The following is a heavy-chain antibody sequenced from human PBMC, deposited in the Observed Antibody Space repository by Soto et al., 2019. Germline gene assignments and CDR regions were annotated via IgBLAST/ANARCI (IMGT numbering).Heavy chain of an antibody. J-gene: IGHJ3*02. CDR2: IYYSGST. V-gene: IGHV4-59*01. CDR3: VLSGGWLQLFAFDI. CDR1: GGSISSYY. Sequence: TSETLSLTCTVSGGSISSYYWSWIRQPPGKGLEWIGYIYYSGSTNYNPSLKSRVTISVDTSKNQFSLKLSSVTAADTAVYYCVLSGGWLQLFAFDIWGKGTTVTVS. D-gene: IGHD5-12*01.